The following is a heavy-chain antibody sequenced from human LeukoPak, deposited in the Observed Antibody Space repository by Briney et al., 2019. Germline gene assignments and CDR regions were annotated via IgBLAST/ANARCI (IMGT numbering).Heavy chain of an antibody. Sequence: GGSLRLSCAASGFTFRTFWMSWVRQAPGKGLEWVANIKQDGSEKDYVDSVKGRFTISRDNAKNSLYLQMNSLRAEDTAVYYCARADYGFWSGYFVAFGYWGQGTLVTVSS. J-gene: IGHJ4*02. CDR1: GFTFRTFW. CDR3: ARADYGFWSGYFVAFGY. V-gene: IGHV3-7*04. CDR2: IKQDGSEK. D-gene: IGHD3-3*01.